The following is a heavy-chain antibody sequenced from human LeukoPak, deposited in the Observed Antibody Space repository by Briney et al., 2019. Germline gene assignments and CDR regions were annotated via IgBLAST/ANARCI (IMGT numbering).Heavy chain of an antibody. CDR3: ARVGDSSGWSSDY. J-gene: IGHJ4*02. Sequence: GGSLRLSCAASGFTFSDYYMSWIRQAPRKGLEWLSYISRSGSTIYYADSVKGRFTISRDNAKNSLSLQMNSLRAEDTAVYYCARVGDSSGWSSDYWGQGTLVTVSS. V-gene: IGHV3-11*01. CDR2: ISRSGSTI. D-gene: IGHD6-19*01. CDR1: GFTFSDYY.